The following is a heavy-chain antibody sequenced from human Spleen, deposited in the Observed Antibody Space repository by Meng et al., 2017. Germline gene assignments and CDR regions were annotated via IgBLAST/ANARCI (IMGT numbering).Heavy chain of an antibody. Sequence: QVQQQPLCTGLLTPSDTLSLPCLAPGGAATDHYWSWIRQPPGKGLEWIGEINHSGTTNSNPSLESRATISVDTSQNNLSLKLSSVTAADSAVYYCARGPTTMAHDFDYWGQGTLVTVSS. J-gene: IGHJ4*02. CDR3: ARGPTTMAHDFDY. CDR2: INHSGTT. V-gene: IGHV4-34*01. CDR1: GGAATDHY. D-gene: IGHD4-11*01.